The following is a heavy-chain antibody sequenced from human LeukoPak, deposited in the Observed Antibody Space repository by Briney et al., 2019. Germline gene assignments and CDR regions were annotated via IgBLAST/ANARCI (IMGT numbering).Heavy chain of an antibody. CDR1: GYTFTSYA. CDR3: ARDETRYFDWLLPFDY. Sequence: GASVKVSCKASGYTFTSYAMHWVRQAPGQRLEWMGWINAGNGNTKYSQKFQGRVTITRDTSASTAYMELSSLRSEDTAVYYCARDETRYFDWLLPFDYWGQGTLVTVSS. J-gene: IGHJ4*02. CDR2: INAGNGNT. V-gene: IGHV1-3*01. D-gene: IGHD3-9*01.